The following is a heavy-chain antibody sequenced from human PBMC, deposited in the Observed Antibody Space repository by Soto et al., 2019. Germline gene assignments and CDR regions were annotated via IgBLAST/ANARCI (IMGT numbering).Heavy chain of an antibody. CDR3: ASDIVVVPAAQDNYYMDV. D-gene: IGHD2-2*01. J-gene: IGHJ6*03. Sequence: EVQLVESGGGLVKPGGSLRLSCAASGFTFSSYSMNWVRQAPGKGLEWVSSISSSSSYIYYADSVKGRFTISRDNAKNSLYLQMNSLRAEDTAVYYCASDIVVVPAAQDNYYMDVWGKGTTVTVSS. CDR1: GFTFSSYS. CDR2: ISSSSSYI. V-gene: IGHV3-21*01.